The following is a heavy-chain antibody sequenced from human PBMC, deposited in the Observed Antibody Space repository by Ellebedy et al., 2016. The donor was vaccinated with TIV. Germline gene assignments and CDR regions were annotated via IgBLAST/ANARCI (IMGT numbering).Heavy chain of an antibody. CDR2: ISWHGQNI. V-gene: IGHV3-9*01. Sequence: SLKISXEASGFTFSSYSMNWVRQSPGKGLEWVSGISWHGQNIGYSNSVKGRFIISRDNTKNTLFLQMNSLRVDDTARYFCAKEGAGVTHVDAWGQGTLVTVSS. J-gene: IGHJ5*02. D-gene: IGHD2-21*02. CDR3: AKEGAGVTHVDA. CDR1: GFTFSSYS.